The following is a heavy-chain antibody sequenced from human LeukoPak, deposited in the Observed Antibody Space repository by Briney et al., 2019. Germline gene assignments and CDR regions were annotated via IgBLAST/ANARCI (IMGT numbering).Heavy chain of an antibody. Sequence: SETLSLTWTVSGDSIYSTSYYWGWIRKPPGKGLVWIGSISYSGNTYYNPSLKSRVTLSLDTSKNQFSLKLNSVTAADTAVYYCARDGGYLVLSPFDYWGQGTLVTVSS. V-gene: IGHV4-39*07. J-gene: IGHJ4*02. CDR3: ARDGGYLVLSPFDY. D-gene: IGHD6-13*01. CDR1: GDSIYSTSYY. CDR2: ISYSGNT.